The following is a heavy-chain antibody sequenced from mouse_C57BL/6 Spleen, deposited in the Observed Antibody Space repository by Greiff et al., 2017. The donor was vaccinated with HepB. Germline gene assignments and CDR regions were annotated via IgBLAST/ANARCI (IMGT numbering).Heavy chain of an antibody. Sequence: QVQLQQSGAELVKPGASVKMSCKASGYTFTSYWITWVKQRPGQGLEWIGDIYPGSGSTNYNEKFKSKATLTVDTSSSTAYMQLSSLTSEDSAVYYCAREDYYGTVYAMDYWGQGTSVTVSS. CDR2: IYPGSGST. J-gene: IGHJ4*01. D-gene: IGHD1-1*01. CDR1: GYTFTSYW. V-gene: IGHV1-55*01. CDR3: AREDYYGTVYAMDY.